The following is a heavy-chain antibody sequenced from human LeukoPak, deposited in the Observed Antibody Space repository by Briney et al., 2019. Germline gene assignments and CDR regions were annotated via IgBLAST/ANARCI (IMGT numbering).Heavy chain of an antibody. CDR1: GFTFSSYA. CDR2: ISGSGGNT. Sequence: PGGSLRLSCAASGFTFSSYAMSWVRQAPGKGLEWVSAISGSGGNTYYADSVKGRFTISRDSSKNTLYLQMNSLRAEDTAVYYCAGAVYELPFFDYWGQGTLVTVSS. CDR3: AGAVYELPFFDY. D-gene: IGHD1-7*01. V-gene: IGHV3-23*01. J-gene: IGHJ4*02.